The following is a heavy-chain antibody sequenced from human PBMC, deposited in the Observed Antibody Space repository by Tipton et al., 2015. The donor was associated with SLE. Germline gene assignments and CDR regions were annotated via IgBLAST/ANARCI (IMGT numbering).Heavy chain of an antibody. CDR1: GGSISSSHYY. Sequence: TLSLTCTVSGGSISSSHYYWGWIRQPPGKGLEWIGSIYHSGSTYYNPSLKSRVTISVDTSKNQFSLKLSSVTAADTAVYYCARDSLHSSGRRSVYWGQGTLVTVSS. D-gene: IGHD6-19*01. V-gene: IGHV4-39*07. J-gene: IGHJ4*02. CDR3: ARDSLHSSGRRSVY. CDR2: IYHSGST.